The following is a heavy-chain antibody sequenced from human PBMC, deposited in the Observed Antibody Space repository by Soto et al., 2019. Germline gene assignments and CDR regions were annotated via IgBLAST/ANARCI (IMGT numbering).Heavy chain of an antibody. CDR3: AGGRYYGSGSYRPPDY. Sequence: QLQLQESGPGLVKPSETLSLTCTVSGGSISSSSYYWGWIRQPPGKGLEWIGSIYYSGSTYYNPSLKSQVTISVDTSKNQFSLKLSSVTAADTAVYYCAGGRYYGSGSYRPPDYWGQGTLVTVSS. CDR1: GGSISSSSYY. D-gene: IGHD3-10*01. J-gene: IGHJ4*02. CDR2: IYYSGST. V-gene: IGHV4-39*01.